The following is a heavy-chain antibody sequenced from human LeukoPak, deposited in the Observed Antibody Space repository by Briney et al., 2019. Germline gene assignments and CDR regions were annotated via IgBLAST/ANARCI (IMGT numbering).Heavy chain of an antibody. D-gene: IGHD3-22*01. CDR1: GFICRNYE. CDR2: ISSSSSTI. Sequence: GGSLILSCAASGFICRNYEINWVRQAPGKGLEWVSYISSSSSTIYYADSVKGRFTISRDNAKNSLYLQMNSLRAEDTAVYYCARDALQSGYSDSSGPFDYWGQGTLVTVSS. J-gene: IGHJ4*02. CDR3: ARDALQSGYSDSSGPFDY. V-gene: IGHV3-48*03.